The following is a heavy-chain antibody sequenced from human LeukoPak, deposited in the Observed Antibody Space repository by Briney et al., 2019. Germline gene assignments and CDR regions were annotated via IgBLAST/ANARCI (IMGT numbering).Heavy chain of an antibody. D-gene: IGHD7-27*01. J-gene: IGHJ4*02. V-gene: IGHV3-7*01. Sequence: GGSLRLSCAASGFTFGTYWMAWVPQGPGKGLEWVASIREDGSDYVASMKGRFAISRNNAKNSVYLQMNSLRAEDTAVYYCARDVNWGHFDYWGQGTVVTVSS. CDR2: IREDGS. CDR1: GFTFGTYW. CDR3: ARDVNWGHFDY.